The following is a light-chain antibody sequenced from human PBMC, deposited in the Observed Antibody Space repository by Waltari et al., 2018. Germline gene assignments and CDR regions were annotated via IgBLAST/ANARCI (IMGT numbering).Light chain of an antibody. CDR1: ESVSTN. Sequence: EIVVTQSPATLSLFPGERATLPCRASESVSTNVAWYQQKPGQPPRLLIYDASTRATGIPTRFSGSGSGTEFTLSISSLQSEDFAVYYCHQYKNWPPWTFGQGTKVEIK. CDR2: DAS. J-gene: IGKJ1*01. CDR3: HQYKNWPPWT. V-gene: IGKV3-15*01.